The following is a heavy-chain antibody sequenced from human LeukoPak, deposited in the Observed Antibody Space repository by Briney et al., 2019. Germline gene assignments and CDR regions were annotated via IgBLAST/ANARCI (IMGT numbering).Heavy chain of an antibody. Sequence: PGGSLRLSCAVSGITLSNYGMSWVRQAPGKGLEWVAGISDSGGRTNYADSVKGRFTISRDNPKNTLYLQMNSLRAEDTAVYFCAKRGVVIRVILVGFHKEAYYFDSWGQGALVPSPQ. J-gene: IGHJ4*02. V-gene: IGHV3-23*01. D-gene: IGHD3-22*01. CDR2: ISDSGGRT. CDR1: GITLSNYG. CDR3: AKRGVVIRVILVGFHKEAYYFDS.